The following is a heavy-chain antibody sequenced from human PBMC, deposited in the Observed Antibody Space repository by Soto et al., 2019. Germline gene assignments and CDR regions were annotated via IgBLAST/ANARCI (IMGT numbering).Heavy chain of an antibody. D-gene: IGHD2-15*01. Sequence: SGPTLVNPTQTLTLTCTFSGFSLSTSGMCVSWIRQPPGKALEWLALIDWDDDKYYSTSLKTRLTTSKDTSKNQVVLTMTNMDPVDTATYYCARIRGGSCSHAPWPDYWGQGTLVTVSS. CDR1: GFSLSTSGMC. CDR3: ARIRGGSCSHAPWPDY. J-gene: IGHJ4*02. V-gene: IGHV2-70*01. CDR2: IDWDDDK.